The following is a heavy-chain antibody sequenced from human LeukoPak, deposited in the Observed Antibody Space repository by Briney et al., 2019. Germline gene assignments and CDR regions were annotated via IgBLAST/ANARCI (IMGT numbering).Heavy chain of an antibody. CDR3: AKTRPLDSSSWSHGDY. CDR1: GFTVNSNY. CDR2: ISGSGDST. D-gene: IGHD6-13*01. V-gene: IGHV3-23*01. Sequence: GGSLRLSCAASGFTVNSNYMSWVRQAPGKGLEWVSAISGSGDSTYYGDSVKGRFTISRDNSKNTLYLQMNSLRAEDTAVYYCAKTRPLDSSSWSHGDYWGQGTLVTVSS. J-gene: IGHJ4*02.